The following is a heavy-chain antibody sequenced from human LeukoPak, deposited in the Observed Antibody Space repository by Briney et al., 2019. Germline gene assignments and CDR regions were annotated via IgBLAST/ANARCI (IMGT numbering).Heavy chain of an antibody. CDR2: ISWNSNII. J-gene: IGHJ4*02. V-gene: IGHV3-9*03. Sequence: GGSLRPSCVTSGFTFDDYAMRWVRHVPGEGLEWVSGISWNSNIIGYADSVKGRFTIARDNAKNSLYLQMNSLRTEDMALYYCAKDRGSTLLFTFDYWGQGTQVTVSS. D-gene: IGHD6-25*01. CDR3: AKDRGSTLLFTFDY. CDR1: GFTFDDYA.